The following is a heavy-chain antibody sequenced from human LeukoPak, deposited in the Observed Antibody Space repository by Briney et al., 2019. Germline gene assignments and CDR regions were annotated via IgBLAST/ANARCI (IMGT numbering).Heavy chain of an antibody. CDR2: ISSSSSTI. V-gene: IGHV3-48*04. Sequence: GGSLRLSCAASGFTFSICSMNWVRQAPGKGLEWVSYISSSSSTIYYADCVKGRFTISRDNAKSSLYLQMSSLRADDTAVYYCARVRGDYYFDCWGQGTLVTVSS. D-gene: IGHD3-16*01. J-gene: IGHJ4*02. CDR1: GFTFSICS. CDR3: ARVRGDYYFDC.